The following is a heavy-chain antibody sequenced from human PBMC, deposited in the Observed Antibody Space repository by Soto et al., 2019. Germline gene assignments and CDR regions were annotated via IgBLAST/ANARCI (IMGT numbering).Heavy chain of an antibody. CDR2: INPNRGGT. CDR3: ARGTIAVGVDY. CDR1: GYTFTGYY. J-gene: IGHJ4*02. V-gene: IGHV1-2*04. D-gene: IGHD6-19*01. Sequence: QVQLVQSGAEVKKPGASVKVSCKASGYTFTGYYMHWVRQAPGQGLEWMGWINPNRGGTNYAQKFQGWVTMTRDTAISTAYMELSRLRSDDTAVYSCARGTIAVGVDYWGQGTLVTVS.